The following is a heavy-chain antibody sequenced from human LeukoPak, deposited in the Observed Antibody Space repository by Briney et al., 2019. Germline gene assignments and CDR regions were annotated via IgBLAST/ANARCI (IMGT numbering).Heavy chain of an antibody. J-gene: IGHJ6*03. D-gene: IGHD6-13*01. CDR3: ARQQGSSSWYLPYYYYYFYMDV. V-gene: IGHV3-23*01. Sequence: GGSLRLSCAASGFTFSSYGMSWVRQAPGKGLEWVSAVSGSGGSTYYADSVKGRFTISRDNSKNTLYLQMNSLRAEDTAVYYCARQQGSSSWYLPYYYYYFYMDVWGKGTTVTVSS. CDR1: GFTFSSYG. CDR2: VSGSGGST.